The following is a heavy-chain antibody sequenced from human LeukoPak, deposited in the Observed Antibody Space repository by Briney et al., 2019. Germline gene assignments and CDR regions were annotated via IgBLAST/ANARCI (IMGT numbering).Heavy chain of an antibody. Sequence: GGSLRLSCAASGFTFNSYWMSWVRQAPGKGLEGLANIKQDGGQKYYVDSVQGRFTISRDNAKNSLYLQMNRLRAEDTAVYYCARVLSGWSFDYWGQGTLVTVSS. CDR3: ARVLSGWSFDY. J-gene: IGHJ4*02. CDR2: IKQDGGQK. CDR1: GFTFNSYW. D-gene: IGHD6-19*01. V-gene: IGHV3-7*05.